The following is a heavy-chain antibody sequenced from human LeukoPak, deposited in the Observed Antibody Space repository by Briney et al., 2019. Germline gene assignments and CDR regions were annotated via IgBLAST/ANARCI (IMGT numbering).Heavy chain of an antibody. Sequence: PSETLSLTCAVSGGSISSSNWWSWVRQPPGKGLEWIGEIYHSGSTNYNPSLKSRVTISVDKSKNQFSLKLSSVTAADTAVYYCARDYGDYVWGSYRYTARAFGIWGQGTMVTVSS. D-gene: IGHD3-16*02. CDR3: ARDYGDYVWGSYRYTARAFGI. CDR2: IYHSGST. J-gene: IGHJ3*02. CDR1: GGSISSSNW. V-gene: IGHV4-4*02.